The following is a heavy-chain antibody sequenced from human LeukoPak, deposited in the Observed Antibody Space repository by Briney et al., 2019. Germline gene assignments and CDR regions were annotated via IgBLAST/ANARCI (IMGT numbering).Heavy chain of an antibody. CDR3: ARDFDY. J-gene: IGHJ4*02. V-gene: IGHV4-59*01. Sequence: PSETLSLTCTVSGGSISNYYWSWVRQPPGKGLEWIAHIYYSGSTSYNPSLKSRVTISIDTSKNRFSLKLSSVTAADTAVYYCARDFDYWGQGTLVTVSS. CDR1: GGSISNYY. CDR2: IYYSGST.